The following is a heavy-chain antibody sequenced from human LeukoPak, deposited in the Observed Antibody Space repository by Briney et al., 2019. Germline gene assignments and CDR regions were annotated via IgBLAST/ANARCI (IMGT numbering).Heavy chain of an antibody. D-gene: IGHD3-22*01. CDR3: ARFLYYYDSRGYRQFDY. CDR2: IYSGGST. V-gene: IGHV3-53*01. Sequence: GGSLRLSFAASGFTVSSNYMTWVRQAPGKGLEWVSVIYSGGSTYYADSVQGRFTISRDNSKNTLYLQMNSLRAEDTAVYYCARFLYYYDSRGYRQFDYWGQGTLVTVSS. CDR1: GFTVSSNY. J-gene: IGHJ4*02.